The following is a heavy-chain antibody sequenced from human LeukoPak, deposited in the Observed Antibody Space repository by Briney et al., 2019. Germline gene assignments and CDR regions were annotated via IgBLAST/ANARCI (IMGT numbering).Heavy chain of an antibody. D-gene: IGHD6-19*01. V-gene: IGHV3-13*04. CDR3: VRGGSGWYYFDY. J-gene: IGHJ4*02. CDR2: IGIAGDT. Sequence: GGSLRLSCAASGFTFTNYDMHWVRQVTGKGLEWVSAIGIAGDTYYPGSVRGRFTISREDAKNSLYLQMNSLRDGDTAVYYCVRGGSGWYYFDYWGQGTLVTVSS. CDR1: GFTFTNYD.